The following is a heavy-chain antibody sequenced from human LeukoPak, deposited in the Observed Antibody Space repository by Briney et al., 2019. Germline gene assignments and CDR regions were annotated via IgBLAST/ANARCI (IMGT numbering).Heavy chain of an antibody. J-gene: IGHJ4*02. Sequence: SVKVSCKASGGTFSSYAISWVRQAPGQGLEWMGGIIPIFGTANYAQKFQGRVTITADESTSTAYMELSSLRSEDTAVYYCARSTYYYDSSGYYYDRYFDYWGQGTLVTVFS. CDR3: ARSTYYYDSSGYYYDRYFDY. CDR1: GGTFSSYA. CDR2: IIPIFGTA. V-gene: IGHV1-69*13. D-gene: IGHD3-22*01.